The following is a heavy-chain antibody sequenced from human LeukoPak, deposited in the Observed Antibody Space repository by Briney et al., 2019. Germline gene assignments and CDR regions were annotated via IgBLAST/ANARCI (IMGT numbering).Heavy chain of an antibody. CDR2: IIPIFGTA. J-gene: IGHJ3*02. Sequence: SVKVSCKASGGTFSSYAISWVRQAPGQGLEWMGGIIPIFGTANYAQKFQGRVTITADESTSTAYMELSSLRSEDTAVYYCARAHCSSTSCYLDYYDSSGYYYPGAFDIWCQGTMVTVSS. CDR3: ARAHCSSTSCYLDYYDSSGYYYPGAFDI. D-gene: IGHD3-22*01. V-gene: IGHV1-69*13. CDR1: GGTFSSYA.